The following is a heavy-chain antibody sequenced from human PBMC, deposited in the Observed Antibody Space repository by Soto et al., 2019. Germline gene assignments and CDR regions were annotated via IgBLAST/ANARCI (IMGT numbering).Heavy chain of an antibody. J-gene: IGHJ4*02. V-gene: IGHV4-34*01. CDR3: ARDYGSGSYFDY. CDR2: INHSGST. D-gene: IGHD3-10*01. CDR1: GGSFSGYY. Sequence: SETLSLTCAVYGGSFSGYYWSWIRQPPGKGLEWIGEINHSGSTNYNPSLKSRVTISVDTSKNQFSLKLSSVTAADTAVYYCARDYGSGSYFDYWGQGTLVTVSS.